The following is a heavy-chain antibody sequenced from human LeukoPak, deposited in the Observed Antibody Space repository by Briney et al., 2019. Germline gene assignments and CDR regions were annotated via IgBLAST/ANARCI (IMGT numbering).Heavy chain of an antibody. Sequence: GASVKVSCKASGYTFTSYYMHWVRQAPGQGLEWMGIINPSGGSTSYAQKFQGRVTMTRDMSISTAYMELSRLRSDDTAVYYCARFSSRDPRTLDYWGQGTLVTVSS. J-gene: IGHJ4*02. CDR2: INPSGGST. V-gene: IGHV1-46*01. CDR3: ARFSSRDPRTLDY. D-gene: IGHD2-2*01. CDR1: GYTFTSYY.